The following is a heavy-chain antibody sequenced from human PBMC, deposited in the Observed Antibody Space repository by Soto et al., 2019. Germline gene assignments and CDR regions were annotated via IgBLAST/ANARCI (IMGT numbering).Heavy chain of an antibody. CDR3: ARGSSGWGVDY. J-gene: IGHJ4*02. Sequence: EVQLLESGGGLVQPGGSLRLSCTASGFTFSSYGMKWVRQAPGKGLEWVSATGDGGTYYADSVRGRFTISRDDSKNTLFLQMNTLTAEDTAVYYCARGSSGWGVDYWGQGTLVTVSS. V-gene: IGHV3-23*01. CDR1: GFTFSSYG. CDR2: TGDGGT. D-gene: IGHD6-19*01.